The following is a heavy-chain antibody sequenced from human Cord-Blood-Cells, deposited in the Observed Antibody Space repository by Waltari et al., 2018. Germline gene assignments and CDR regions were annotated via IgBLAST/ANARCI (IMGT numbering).Heavy chain of an antibody. CDR2: IYPGDSDT. Sequence: EVQLLQSGPEVKNPGEPPRISCKGPATTSTSHCIGWKRQMPGEGLEWVGIIYPGDSDTRYSPSFQGQVTISADKSISTAYLQCSSLKASDTAMYYCARLPHQLYYFDYWGQGTLVTVSS. D-gene: IGHD2-2*01. CDR3: ARLPHQLYYFDY. V-gene: IGHV5-51*01. CDR1: ATTSTSHC. J-gene: IGHJ4*02.